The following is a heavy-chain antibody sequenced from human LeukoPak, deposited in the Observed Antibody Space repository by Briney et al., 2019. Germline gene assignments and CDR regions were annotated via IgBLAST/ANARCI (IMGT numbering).Heavy chain of an antibody. CDR3: ARNEGSGTSYWNFGL. D-gene: IGHD6-19*01. Sequence: GGSLRLSCAASGFTFSSYRMNWVRQAPGKGLEWVSSINNDGSVSPDLHYTNSVKGRFTISRDNAENSLYLHMNSLRADDTAVCYCARNEGSGTSYWNFGLWGRGTLVTVSS. V-gene: IGHV3-21*01. CDR2: INNDGSVSPDL. J-gene: IGHJ2*01. CDR1: GFTFSSYR.